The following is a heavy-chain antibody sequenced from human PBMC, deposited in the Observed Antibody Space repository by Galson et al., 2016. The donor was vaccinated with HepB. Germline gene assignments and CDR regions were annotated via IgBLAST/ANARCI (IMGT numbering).Heavy chain of an antibody. CDR2: IWYDGSNK. D-gene: IGHD6-13*01. CDR3: ASGAPIAATGANDW. CDR1: GFTFNSFG. J-gene: IGHJ4*02. Sequence: SLRLSCAASGFTFNSFGMHWVRQAPGKGLEWVAVIWYDGSNKYYGDTVKGRFTISRDNSKNTLYLQMNSLRAEDTAIYYCASGAPIAATGANDWWGQGTQVTVSS. V-gene: IGHV3-33*01.